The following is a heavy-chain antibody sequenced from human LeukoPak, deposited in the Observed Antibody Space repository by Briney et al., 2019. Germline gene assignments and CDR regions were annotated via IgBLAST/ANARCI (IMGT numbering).Heavy chain of an antibody. CDR1: GFTFDDYG. CDR3: ARESWFNP. Sequence: PGGSLRLSCAASGFTFDDYGMSWVRQAPGKGLEWVSLISSSSSTIYYADSVKGRFTISRDNAKNSLYLQMNSLRAEDTAVYYCARESWFNPWGQGTLVTVSS. V-gene: IGHV3-48*01. J-gene: IGHJ5*02. CDR2: ISSSSSTI.